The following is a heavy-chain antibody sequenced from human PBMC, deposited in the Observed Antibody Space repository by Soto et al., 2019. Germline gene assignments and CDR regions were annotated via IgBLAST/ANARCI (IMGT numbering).Heavy chain of an antibody. V-gene: IGHV5-51*01. CDR1: GYSFISYW. D-gene: IGHD5-18*01. J-gene: IGHJ6*02. CDR3: VSDTARTYYYYAMDV. CDR2: IHPGDSDA. Sequence: GESLKISCKGSGYSFISYWIGWVRQTPGKGLEWMGIIHPGDSDARYSTSFRGQVTISVEKSTSNAYLQWSSLKASDSAMYYCVSDTARTYYYYAMDVWGQGTTVTVS.